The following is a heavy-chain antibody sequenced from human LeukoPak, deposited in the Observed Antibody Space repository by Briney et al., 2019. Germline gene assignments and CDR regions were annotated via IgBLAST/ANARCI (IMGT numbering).Heavy chain of an antibody. CDR2: ISGSGGST. CDR3: AKGRVFDYGESVHY. CDR1: GFTCSSYA. Sequence: GGSLRLSCAASGFTCSSYAMSWVRQAPGEGLEWVSAISGSGGSTYYADAVNGRFTISRDNSKNTLYLQMNSLRAEDTAVSYSAKGRVFDYGESVHYWGQGTLVTVSS. J-gene: IGHJ4*02. D-gene: IGHD4-17*01. V-gene: IGHV3-23*01.